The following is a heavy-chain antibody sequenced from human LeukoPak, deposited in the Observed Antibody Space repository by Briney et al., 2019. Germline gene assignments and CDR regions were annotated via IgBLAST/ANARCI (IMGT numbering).Heavy chain of an antibody. CDR3: AANDEYCSSTSCSDYYYYYMDV. D-gene: IGHD2-2*01. J-gene: IGHJ6*03. V-gene: IGHV3-7*01. CDR2: IKQDGSEK. Sequence: GGSLRLSCAASGFTFSSYWMSWVRQAPGKGLEWVANIKQDGSEKYYVDSVKGRFTISRDNAKNSLYLQMNSLRAEDTAVYYCAANDEYCSSTSCSDYYYYYMDVWGKGTTVTVSS. CDR1: GFTFSSYW.